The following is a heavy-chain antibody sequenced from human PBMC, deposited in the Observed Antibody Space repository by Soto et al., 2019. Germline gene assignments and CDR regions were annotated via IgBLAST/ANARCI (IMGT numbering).Heavy chain of an antibody. J-gene: IGHJ5*02. V-gene: IGHV4-59*01. D-gene: IGHD2-15*01. Sequence: SETLSLTCTVSGGSISSSYWSWIRQPPGKGLEWLAYIYDDGSANYNPSLKSRATISLDMSKNQFSLKLTSVTAADTAVYYCARDKYCSGGSCRKNWFDPWGQGALVTVSS. CDR2: IYDDGSA. CDR3: ARDKYCSGGSCRKNWFDP. CDR1: GGSISSSY.